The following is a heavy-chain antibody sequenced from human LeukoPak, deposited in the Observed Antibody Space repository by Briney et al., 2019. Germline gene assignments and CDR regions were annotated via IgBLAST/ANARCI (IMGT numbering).Heavy chain of an antibody. J-gene: IGHJ4*02. CDR1: GGSIGSHY. CDR2: VYDIGST. V-gene: IGHV4-59*11. CDR3: ARLVLRFLEWSTSGYYFDY. D-gene: IGHD3-3*01. Sequence: SETLSLTCTVSGGSIGSHYWTWIRQTPGKGLEWIGYVYDIGSTKYNPSLKSRVTISVDTSKNQFSLKLSSVTAADTAVYYCARLVLRFLEWSTSGYYFDYWGQGTLVTVSS.